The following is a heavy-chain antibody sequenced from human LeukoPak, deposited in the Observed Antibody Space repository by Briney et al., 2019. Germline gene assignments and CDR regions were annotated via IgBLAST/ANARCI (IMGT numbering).Heavy chain of an antibody. CDR1: GFTVSRNY. Sequence: GRSLRLSCAASGFTVSRNYMSWVRQAPGKGLEWRSFINSAGNNIYYADSVKGRFPISRDNSKETLYLEMNSLRVEDTAIYYCATSRVFDYWGQGTLVAVSS. CDR2: INSAGNNI. V-gene: IGHV3-11*04. CDR3: ATSRVFDY. J-gene: IGHJ4*02.